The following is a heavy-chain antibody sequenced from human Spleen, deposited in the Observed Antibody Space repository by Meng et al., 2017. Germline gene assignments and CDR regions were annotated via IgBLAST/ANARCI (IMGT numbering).Heavy chain of an antibody. CDR2: IHYSGST. V-gene: IGHV4-39*01. J-gene: IGHJ5*02. CDR3: ARSSGWVRTGFDP. CDR1: GGSISSSNYY. D-gene: IGHD6-19*01. Sequence: QLQLQESGPGLVKPSETLSLTCTVSGGSISSSNYYWGWIRQPPGKGLEWIGSIHYSGSTYHNPSLKSRVTISVDTSKNQFSLKLSSVTAADTAVYYCARSSGWVRTGFDPWGQGTLVTVSS.